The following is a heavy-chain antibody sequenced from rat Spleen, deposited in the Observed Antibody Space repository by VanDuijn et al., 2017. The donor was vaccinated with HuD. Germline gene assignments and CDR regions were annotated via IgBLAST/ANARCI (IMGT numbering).Heavy chain of an antibody. Sequence: EVQLVESGGGLVQPGRSLKLSCTASGFTFRNHDMAWVRQVPTKGLEWIASISSGGGDTYYRDSVKGRFTISRDNAESTLYLQMDSLRSEDTATYYCAKDMGIRAPYVMDAWGQGASVTVSS. J-gene: IGHJ4*01. V-gene: IGHV5-25*01. CDR3: AKDMGIRAPYVMDA. CDR1: GFTFRNHD. CDR2: ISSGGGDT. D-gene: IGHD4-3*01.